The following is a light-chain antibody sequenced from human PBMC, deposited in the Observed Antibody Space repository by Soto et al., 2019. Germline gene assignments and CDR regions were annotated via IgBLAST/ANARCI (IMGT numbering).Light chain of an antibody. J-gene: IGKJ3*01. V-gene: IGKV3-15*01. CDR3: QQYHDWPPL. Sequence: EIVMTQSPATLSVSPGERATLSCRASQSVSSSLAWYQQKPGQAPRLLMYGTSTRATGIPVRFSGSGSATEFPLTISSLQSEDFALYYCQQYHDWPPLFGPGTIVDVK. CDR2: GTS. CDR1: QSVSSS.